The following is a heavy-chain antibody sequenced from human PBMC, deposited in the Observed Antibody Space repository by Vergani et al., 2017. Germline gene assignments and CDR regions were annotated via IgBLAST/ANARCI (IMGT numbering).Heavy chain of an antibody. Sequence: QVQLQESGPGLVKPSETLSLTCTVSGGSLSSGGYSWSWIRQPPGKGLEWIGYIYHSGSTYYNPSLKSRVTISVDRSKNQFSLKLSSVTAADTAVYYCARVMSNDYGDYGSFDYWGQGTLVTVSS. D-gene: IGHD4-17*01. V-gene: IGHV4-30-2*01. CDR3: ARVMSNDYGDYGSFDY. J-gene: IGHJ4*02. CDR1: GGSLSSGGYS. CDR2: IYHSGST.